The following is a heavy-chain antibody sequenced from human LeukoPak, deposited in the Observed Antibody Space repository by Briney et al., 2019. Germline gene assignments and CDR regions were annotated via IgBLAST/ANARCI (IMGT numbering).Heavy chain of an antibody. CDR3: ARGALDTKTRFDY. Sequence: PSEALSLTCTVSGGSISSYYWSWIRQPPGQGLEWIGYIYYSGSTNYNPSLKSRVTISVDTSKNQFSPRLSSVTAADTAVYYCARGALDTKTRFDYWGQGTLVTVSS. CDR1: GGSISSYY. V-gene: IGHV4-59*01. CDR2: IYYSGST. J-gene: IGHJ4*02. D-gene: IGHD5-18*01.